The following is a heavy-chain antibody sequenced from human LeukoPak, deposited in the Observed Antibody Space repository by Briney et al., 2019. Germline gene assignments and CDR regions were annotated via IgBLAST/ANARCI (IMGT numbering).Heavy chain of an antibody. CDR1: GYTLTELS. V-gene: IGHV1-24*01. D-gene: IGHD3-22*01. J-gene: IGHJ3*02. CDR3: ATTADDSSAYYSRWAFDI. Sequence: ASVKVSCKVSGYTLTELSIHWVRQAPGKGLEWMGGFDPEDDETLYAQTFQGRVTMTEDTSTDIAYMELRSLRSEDTAVYYCATTADDSSAYYSRWAFDIWGQGTVVTVSS. CDR2: FDPEDDET.